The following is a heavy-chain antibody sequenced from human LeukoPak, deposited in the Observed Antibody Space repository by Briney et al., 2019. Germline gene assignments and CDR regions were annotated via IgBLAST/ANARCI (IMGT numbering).Heavy chain of an antibody. V-gene: IGHV4-34*01. Sequence: SETLSLTCAVYGGSFSGYYWSWIRQPPGKGLEWIGEINHSGSTNYNPSLKSRVTISIDASKNHFSLKLSSVTAADTAVYYCARDLRGYSSAVDYFDYWGQGTLVTVSS. CDR3: ARDLRGYSSAVDYFDY. D-gene: IGHD6-19*01. J-gene: IGHJ4*02. CDR2: INHSGST. CDR1: GGSFSGYY.